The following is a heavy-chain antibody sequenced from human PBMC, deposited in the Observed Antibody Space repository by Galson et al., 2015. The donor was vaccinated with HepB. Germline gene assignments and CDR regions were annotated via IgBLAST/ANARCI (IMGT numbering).Heavy chain of an antibody. Sequence: SVKVSCKASGYTFTSYAMNWVRQAPGQGLEWMGWINTNTGNPTYAQGFTGRFVFSLDTSVSTAYLQISSLKAEDTAVYYCARLYCSSTSCYAGRYYYYYMDVWAKGTTVTVSS. CDR1: GYTFTSYA. V-gene: IGHV7-4-1*02. J-gene: IGHJ6*03. CDR3: ARLYCSSTSCYAGRYYYYYMDV. D-gene: IGHD2-2*01. CDR2: INTNTGNP.